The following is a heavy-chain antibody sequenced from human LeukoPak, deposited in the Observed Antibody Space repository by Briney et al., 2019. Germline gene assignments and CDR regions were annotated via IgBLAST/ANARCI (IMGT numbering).Heavy chain of an antibody. CDR1: GFTFSSYW. D-gene: IGHD1-26*01. Sequence: PGWSLRLSCAASGFTFSSYWMSWVRQAPGKGLEWVANIKQDGSEKYYVDSVKGRFTISRDNAKNSLYLQMNSLRAEDTAVYYCASLCSGSYPDAFDIWGQGTMVTVSS. CDR2: IKQDGSEK. CDR3: ASLCSGSYPDAFDI. J-gene: IGHJ3*02. V-gene: IGHV3-7*01.